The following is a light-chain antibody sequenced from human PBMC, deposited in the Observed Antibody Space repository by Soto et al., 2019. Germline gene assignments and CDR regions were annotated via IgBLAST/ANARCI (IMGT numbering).Light chain of an antibody. CDR3: SSYAGTNNYV. Sequence: LTQPPSASGSPGQSVTISCTGTSSDVGGYNYVSWYQQHPGKAPKLMIYEVSKRPSGVPDRFSGSKSGNTASLTVSGLQAEDEADYYCSSYAGTNNYVFGTGTKVTVL. V-gene: IGLV2-8*01. CDR2: EVS. J-gene: IGLJ1*01. CDR1: SSDVGGYNY.